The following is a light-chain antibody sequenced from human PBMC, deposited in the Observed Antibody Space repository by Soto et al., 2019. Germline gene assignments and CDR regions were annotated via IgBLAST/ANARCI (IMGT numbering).Light chain of an antibody. J-gene: IGKJ1*01. Sequence: DIQMTQSPSSLSASVVDRVTITCRASQSISSYLNWYQQKPGKAPKLLIYAASTLQSGVPSRFSGSGSGTEFTLAMSSLQAEEFAIHNYQQLNTDPGRVGRGTKVDIK. CDR3: QQLNTDPGR. CDR2: AAS. CDR1: QSISSY. V-gene: IGKV1-39*01.